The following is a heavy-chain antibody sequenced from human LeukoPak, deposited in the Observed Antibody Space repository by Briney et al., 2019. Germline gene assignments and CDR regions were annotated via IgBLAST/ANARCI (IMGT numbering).Heavy chain of an antibody. V-gene: IGHV3-11*04. J-gene: IGHJ6*02. Sequence: LSLTCAVYGGSFSGYYWSWIRQAPGKGLEWVSYISSGGSTKYYADSVKGRFTISRDNAKNSLYLQMNSLRVEDTAVYYCARLYSSTSGKGMDVWGQGTTVTVSS. CDR3: ARLYSSTSGKGMDV. CDR1: GGSFSGYY. D-gene: IGHD6-13*01. CDR2: ISSGGSTK.